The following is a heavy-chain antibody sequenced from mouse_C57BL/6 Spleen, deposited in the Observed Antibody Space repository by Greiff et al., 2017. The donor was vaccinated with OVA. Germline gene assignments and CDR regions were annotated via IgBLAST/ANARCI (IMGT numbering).Heavy chain of an antibody. J-gene: IGHJ4*01. Sequence: VQLQQPGAELVMPGASVKLSCKASGYTFTSYWMHWVKQRPGQGLEWIGEIDPSDSYTNYNQKFKGKSTLTVDKSSSTAYMQLSSLTSEDSAVYYCARVVEGAMDYWGQGTSVTVSS. CDR1: GYTFTSYW. V-gene: IGHV1-69*01. CDR3: ARVVEGAMDY. CDR2: IDPSDSYT. D-gene: IGHD1-1*01.